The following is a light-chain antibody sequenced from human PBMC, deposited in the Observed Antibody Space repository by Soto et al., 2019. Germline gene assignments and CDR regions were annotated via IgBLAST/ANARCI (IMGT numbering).Light chain of an antibody. Sequence: QSALTQPASVSGSPGQSITISCTGTSSDVGGYNYVSWYQQHPGKAPKLMLYEVTDRPSGVSNRFSGSKSGNTASLTISGLQAEDEADYYCRSYTSTSTYVFGGGTKLTVL. CDR3: RSYTSTSTYV. CDR2: EVT. V-gene: IGLV2-14*01. CDR1: SSDVGGYNY. J-gene: IGLJ3*02.